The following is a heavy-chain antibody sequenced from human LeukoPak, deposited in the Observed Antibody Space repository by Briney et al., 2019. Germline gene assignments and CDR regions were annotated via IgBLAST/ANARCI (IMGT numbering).Heavy chain of an antibody. CDR1: GGSISSSSYY. CDR3: ARGGYYYDSSGYHEGRFFDY. V-gene: IGHV4-39*07. Sequence: SETLSLTCTVSGGSISSSSYYWGWIRQPPGNGLEWIGSIYYSGSTYYNPSLKSRVTISVDTSKNQFSLKLSSVTAADTAVYYCARGGYYYDSSGYHEGRFFDYWGQGTLVTVSS. J-gene: IGHJ4*02. CDR2: IYYSGST. D-gene: IGHD3-22*01.